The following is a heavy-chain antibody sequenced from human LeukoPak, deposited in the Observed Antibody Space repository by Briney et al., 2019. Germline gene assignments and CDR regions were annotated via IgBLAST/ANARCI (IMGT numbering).Heavy chain of an antibody. J-gene: IGHJ4*02. CDR1: GGFIVSSNY. CDR3: ARSNCNSCYLGVWYYFDY. V-gene: IGHV3-66*01. D-gene: IGHD1/OR15-1a*01. CDR2: ISSSGST. Sequence: GGSLRLSCAASGGFIVSSNYMSWVRQAPGKGLEWVSVISSSGSTYYADSVKGRFTISRDNSKNTLYLQMNSLRAEDTAVYYCARSNCNSCYLGVWYYFDYWGQGALVTVSS.